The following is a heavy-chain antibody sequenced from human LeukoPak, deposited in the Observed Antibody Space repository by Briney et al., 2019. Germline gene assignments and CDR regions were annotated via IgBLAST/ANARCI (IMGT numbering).Heavy chain of an antibody. CDR3: ARAGYSSGWYGGGLNP. D-gene: IGHD6-19*01. CDR2: IYYSGST. J-gene: IGHJ5*02. CDR1: GGSISSSNW. Sequence: SSETLSLTCALSGGSISSSNWWTWVRQSPGKGLEWIGEIYYSGSTNYNPSLKRRATISADTSKNQFSLKLSSVTAADTAVYYCARAGYSSGWYGGGLNPWGQGTLVTVSP. V-gene: IGHV4-4*02.